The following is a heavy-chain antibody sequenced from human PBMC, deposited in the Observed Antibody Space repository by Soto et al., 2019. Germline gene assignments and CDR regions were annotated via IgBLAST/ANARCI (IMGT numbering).Heavy chain of an antibody. J-gene: IGHJ4*02. CDR2: IYSGGYT. CDR3: VRDERYASSSRFDY. Sequence: GSLRLSCAVSGFTVSNNYMSWVRQAPGKGLEGVSVIYSGGYTAYGDSVKGRFTISRDNSKNTLYLQMNSLRAEDTALYYCVRDERYASSSRFDYWGRGTLVTVSS. V-gene: IGHV3-53*01. CDR1: GFTVSNNY. D-gene: IGHD6-6*01.